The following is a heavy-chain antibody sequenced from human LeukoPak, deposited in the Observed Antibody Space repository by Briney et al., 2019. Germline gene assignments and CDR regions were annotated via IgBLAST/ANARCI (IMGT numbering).Heavy chain of an antibody. CDR3: ARMSYYDSSGDNWFDP. J-gene: IGHJ5*02. V-gene: IGHV1-18*01. CDR2: ISAYNGNT. D-gene: IGHD3-22*01. Sequence: ASVKVSCKASGYTFTSYGISWLRQAPGQGLEWMGWISAYNGNTNYAQNLQVRVTMTTDTSTSTAYMELRSLRSDDTAVYYCARMSYYDSSGDNWFDPWGQGTLVTVSS. CDR1: GYTFTSYG.